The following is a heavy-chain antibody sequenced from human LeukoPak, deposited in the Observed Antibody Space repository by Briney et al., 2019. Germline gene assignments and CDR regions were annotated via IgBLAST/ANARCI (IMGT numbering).Heavy chain of an antibody. CDR2: IYYSVTT. V-gene: IGHV4-39*07. CDR3: ACLTMADAFDI. D-gene: IGHD3-10*01. Sequence: SETLSPTCTVSGGSIGSSTFSWGWIRQPPGKGLEWIGSIYYSVTTYYNPSLKSRVTISVDASKNQFSLNLSSVTAADTAVYYCACLTMADAFDIWGQGTMVTVSS. CDR1: GGSIGSSTFS. J-gene: IGHJ3*02.